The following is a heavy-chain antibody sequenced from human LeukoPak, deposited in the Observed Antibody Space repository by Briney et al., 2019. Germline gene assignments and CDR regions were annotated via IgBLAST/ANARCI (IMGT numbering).Heavy chain of an antibody. CDR3: AREWGDYSRFAFNI. CDR1: GGSISSGGYY. D-gene: IGHD4-17*01. Sequence: PSQTLSLTCTVSGGSISSGGYYWSWIRQHPGKGLEWIGYIYYSGSTYYNPSLKSRVTISVDTSKNQFSLKLSSVTAADTAVYYCAREWGDYSRFAFNIWGQGTMVTVSS. J-gene: IGHJ3*02. CDR2: IYYSGST. V-gene: IGHV4-31*03.